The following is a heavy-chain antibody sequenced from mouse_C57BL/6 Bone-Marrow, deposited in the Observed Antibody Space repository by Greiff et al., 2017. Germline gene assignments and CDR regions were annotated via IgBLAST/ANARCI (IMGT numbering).Heavy chain of an antibody. J-gene: IGHJ1*03. CDR3: ASYLLWSPCWYCDV. D-gene: IGHD2-1*01. CDR2: IDPSDSYT. V-gene: IGHV1-69*01. CDR1: GYTFTSYW. Sequence: VQLQQPGAELVMPGASVKLSCKASGYTFTSYWMHWVKQRPGQGLEWIGEIDPSDSYTNSNQKFKGKSTLTVDKSSSTAYMQLSSLTSEDSAVYYCASYLLWSPCWYCDVGGTGTTVTVSS.